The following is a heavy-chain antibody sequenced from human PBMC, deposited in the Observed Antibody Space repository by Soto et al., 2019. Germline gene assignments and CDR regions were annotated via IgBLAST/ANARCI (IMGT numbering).Heavy chain of an antibody. V-gene: IGHV3-21*05. CDR1: GFTFSSYS. CDR2: ISGTSDYI. Sequence: GGSLRLSCAASGFTFSSYSMNWVRQAPGKGLEWVSYISGTSDYISYADSVKGRFTISRDNAKNSLYLQMNSLRAEDTAVYFCARDPSNYGSGIYYYFDSWGQGARVTVPS. J-gene: IGHJ4*02. D-gene: IGHD3-10*01. CDR3: ARDPSNYGSGIYYYFDS.